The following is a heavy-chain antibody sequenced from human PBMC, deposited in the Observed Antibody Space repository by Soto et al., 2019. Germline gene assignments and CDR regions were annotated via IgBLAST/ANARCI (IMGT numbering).Heavy chain of an antibody. V-gene: IGHV3-9*01. D-gene: IGHD2-15*01. CDR2: ISWNSATI. CDR1: GFTFGDYA. CDR3: AKVAVTGPLFYYYYIDV. J-gene: IGHJ6*03. Sequence: DVQLVESGGGLVQPGRTLRLSCAASGFTFGDYAMHWVRQAPGKGLEWVSGISWNSATIAYADSVKGRFTISRNNAQKSLYLQMKALTTDDTALYYCAKVAVTGPLFYYYYIDVWGQGTTVTVSS.